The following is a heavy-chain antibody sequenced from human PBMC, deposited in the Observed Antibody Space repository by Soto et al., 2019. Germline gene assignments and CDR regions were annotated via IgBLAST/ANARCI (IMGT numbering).Heavy chain of an antibody. CDR1: GGSISSYY. D-gene: IGHD1-26*01. J-gene: IGHJ4*02. Sequence: QVQLQESGPGLVKPSETLSLTCTVSGGSISSYYWSWIRQPPGKGLEWIGYIYYSGSTNYNPSLKSRVTISVDTSKNQFSLKLSSVTAADTAVYYCARGTGGSYTNFDYWGQGTLVTVSS. CDR2: IYYSGST. CDR3: ARGTGGSYTNFDY. V-gene: IGHV4-59*01.